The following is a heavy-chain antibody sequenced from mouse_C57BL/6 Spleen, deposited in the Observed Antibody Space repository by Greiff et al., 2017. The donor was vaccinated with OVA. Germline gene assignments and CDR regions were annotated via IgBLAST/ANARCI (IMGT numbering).Heavy chain of an antibody. CDR3: AGYDGYPFAY. CDR2: IYPSDSET. D-gene: IGHD2-3*01. Sequence: QVQLQQPGAELVRPGSSVKLSCKASGYTFTSYWMDWVKQRPGQGLEWIGNIYPSDSETHYNQKFKDKATLTVDKSSSTAYMQLSSLTSEDSAVYYCAGYDGYPFAYWGQGTLVTVSA. J-gene: IGHJ3*01. V-gene: IGHV1-61*01. CDR1: GYTFTSYW.